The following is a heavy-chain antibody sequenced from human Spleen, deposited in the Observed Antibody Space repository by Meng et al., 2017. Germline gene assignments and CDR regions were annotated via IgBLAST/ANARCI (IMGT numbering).Heavy chain of an antibody. CDR2: LGAHDGDT. CDR3: ARENSSSWYYFDS. Sequence: QVQPVQSGPEGKKPGASVKVSCKASDYTFTGYGVSWVRQAPGQGLEWMAWLGAHDGDTSHAPKFQGRVTVSADRPTATAYMELRSLRSDDTAVYYCARENSSSWYYFDSWGQGTLVTVSS. J-gene: IGHJ4*02. V-gene: IGHV1-18*01. D-gene: IGHD6-13*01. CDR1: DYTFTGYG.